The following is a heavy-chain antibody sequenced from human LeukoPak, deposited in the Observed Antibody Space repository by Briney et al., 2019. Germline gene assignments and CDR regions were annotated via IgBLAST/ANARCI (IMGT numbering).Heavy chain of an antibody. Sequence: GASVKDSCKASGYTFTSYGISWVRQAPGQGLEWMGWISAYNGNTNYAQKLQGRVTMTTDTSTSTAYMELRSLRSDDTAVYYCARVGRGIAAAGTELADYWGQGTLVTVSS. V-gene: IGHV1-18*01. D-gene: IGHD6-13*01. CDR1: GYTFTSYG. J-gene: IGHJ4*02. CDR3: ARVGRGIAAAGTELADY. CDR2: ISAYNGNT.